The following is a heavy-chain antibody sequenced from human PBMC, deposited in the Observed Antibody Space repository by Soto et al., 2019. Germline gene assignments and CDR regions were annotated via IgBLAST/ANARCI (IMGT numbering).Heavy chain of an antibody. D-gene: IGHD3-10*01. CDR1: GGSISSYY. J-gene: IGHJ4*02. Sequence: PSETLSLTCTVSGGSISSYYWSWIRQPLGKGLEWIGYIYYSGSTNYNPSHKSRITISVDTSKNQFSLKLKSMTAADTAVYYCARHNYGSGSTYFDYWGQGTLVTVS. V-gene: IGHV4-59*08. CDR3: ARHNYGSGSTYFDY. CDR2: IYYSGST.